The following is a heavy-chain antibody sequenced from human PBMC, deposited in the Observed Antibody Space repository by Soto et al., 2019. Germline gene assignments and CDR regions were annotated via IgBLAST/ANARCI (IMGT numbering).Heavy chain of an antibody. CDR1: GGTFSSYA. CDR2: IIPIFGTA. Sequence: GASVKVSSKAAGGTFSSYAISWVHQAPGQGLEWMGGIIPIFGTANYAQKFQGRVTITADESTSTAYMELSSLRSEDTAVYYCARGPDYYDSSGYYYDWFDPWGQGTLVTVSS. D-gene: IGHD3-22*01. CDR3: ARGPDYYDSSGYYYDWFDP. V-gene: IGHV1-69*01. J-gene: IGHJ5*02.